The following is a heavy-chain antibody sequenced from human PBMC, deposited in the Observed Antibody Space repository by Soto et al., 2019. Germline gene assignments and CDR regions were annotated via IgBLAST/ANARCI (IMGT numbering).Heavy chain of an antibody. CDR3: ANQMSTSTRIAY. D-gene: IGHD2-2*01. CDR2: ISGSGGST. CDR1: GVTFSSYA. V-gene: IGHV3-23*01. Sequence: EVQLLESGGGLVQPGGSLRLSCAASGVTFSSYAMSWVRQAPGKGLEWVSLISGSGGSTYYADSVKGRFTISRDNSKDTLYLQRNSLRAEDTAVYYCANQMSTSTRIAYWGQGTLVTVSS. J-gene: IGHJ4*02.